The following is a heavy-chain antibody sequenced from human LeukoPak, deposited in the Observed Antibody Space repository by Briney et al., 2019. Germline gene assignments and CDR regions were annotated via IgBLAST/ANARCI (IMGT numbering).Heavy chain of an antibody. CDR2: MNPVSGDA. D-gene: IGHD3-10*01. CDR3: ARSALKYYSSGSYF. CDR1: GYTFSNFD. J-gene: IGHJ4*02. Sequence: GASVKVSCKASGYTFSNFDINWVRQAPGQGLEWMGWMNPVSGDAGSAQKFQGRVTLTRNTSISTGYMELRNLRSDDTAVYYCARSALKYYSSGSYFWGQGTLVTVSS. V-gene: IGHV1-8*01.